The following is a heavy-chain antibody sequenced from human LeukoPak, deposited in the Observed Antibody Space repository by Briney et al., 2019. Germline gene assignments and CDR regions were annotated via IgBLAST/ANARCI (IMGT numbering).Heavy chain of an antibody. V-gene: IGHV3-48*02. D-gene: IGHD3-3*01. Sequence: GGSLRLSCAASGFNFSSYSMNWGRQAPGKGVQWVSYISSLSAIYYTHSVKGRFTISRDNAQNSLHLQMNSLRDEDTAVYYCVRDWSRGYFDYWGQGTLVTVSS. CDR1: GFNFSSYS. CDR3: VRDWSRGYFDY. CDR2: ISSLSAI. J-gene: IGHJ4*02.